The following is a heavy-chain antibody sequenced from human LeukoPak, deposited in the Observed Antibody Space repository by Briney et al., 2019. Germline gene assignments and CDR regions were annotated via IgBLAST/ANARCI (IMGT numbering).Heavy chain of an antibody. CDR2: ISAYNGNT. D-gene: IGHD3-3*01. V-gene: IGHV1-18*01. J-gene: IGHJ6*03. Sequence: PKASVKVSCKASGYTSTSYGISWVRQAPGQGLEWMGWISAYNGNTNYAQKLQGRVTMTTDTSTSTAYMELRSLRSDDTAVYYCARAAITIFGVVIITSTWDYYMDVWGKGTTVTVSS. CDR1: GYTSTSYG. CDR3: ARAAITIFGVVIITSTWDYYMDV.